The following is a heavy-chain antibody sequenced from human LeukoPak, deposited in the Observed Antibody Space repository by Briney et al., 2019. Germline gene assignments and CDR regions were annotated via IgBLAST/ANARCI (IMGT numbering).Heavy chain of an antibody. J-gene: IGHJ4*02. Sequence: VASVKVSCQASGYTFTGYYMHWVRQAPGQGLEWMGRINPNSGGTNYAQKFQGRITMTRDTSISTAYMELSRLRSDDTAVYYCARLFSSGWNFDDWGQGTLVTVSS. CDR1: GYTFTGYY. V-gene: IGHV1-2*06. D-gene: IGHD6-19*01. CDR2: INPNSGGT. CDR3: ARLFSSGWNFDD.